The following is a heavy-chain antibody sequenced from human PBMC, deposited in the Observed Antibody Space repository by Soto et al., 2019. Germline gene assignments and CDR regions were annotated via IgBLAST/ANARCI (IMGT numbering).Heavy chain of an antibody. Sequence: QVQLQQWGAGLLKPSETLSLTCAVYGGSFSGYYWSWIRQPPGKGLEWIGESNHSGSTNYNPSLKSRVTISVDTSKNQFSLKLSSVTAADTAVYYCARGVYDSSGYFGYWGQGTLVTVSS. CDR3: ARGVYDSSGYFGY. CDR1: GGSFSGYY. CDR2: SNHSGST. V-gene: IGHV4-34*01. D-gene: IGHD3-22*01. J-gene: IGHJ4*02.